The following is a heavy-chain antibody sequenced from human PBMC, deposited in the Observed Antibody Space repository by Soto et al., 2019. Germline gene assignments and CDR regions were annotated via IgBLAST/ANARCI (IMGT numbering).Heavy chain of an antibody. J-gene: IGHJ4*02. Sequence: QITLRESGPTLVKPTQTLTLTCTFAGFSISTSGVGVGWIRQPPGKALEWLALIYWDDDKRHSPSLKSRLTITKEISKNRVVLTMTNMDPVDTGTYYCARTAVVGGIGLLFDYWGQGTLITVSP. D-gene: IGHD1-26*01. CDR2: IYWDDDK. V-gene: IGHV2-5*02. CDR1: GFSISTSGVG. CDR3: ARTAVVGGIGLLFDY.